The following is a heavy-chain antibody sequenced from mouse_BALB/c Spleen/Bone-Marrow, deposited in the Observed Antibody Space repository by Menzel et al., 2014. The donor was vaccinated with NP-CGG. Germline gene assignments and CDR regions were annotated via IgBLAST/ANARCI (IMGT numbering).Heavy chain of an antibody. CDR1: GYTFTSYI. CDR2: IYPYNDGT. V-gene: IGHV1-14*01. CDR3: ARGGGHYFDY. J-gene: IGHJ2*01. Sequence: EVQLQQSGPELVKPGASVKMSCKASGYTFTSYILHWVKQKPGQGLEWIGYIYPYNDGTKYNEKFKGKATLTSDKFSSATYMELSSLTSEDSAVYYCARGGGHYFDYWGQGTTLTVSS.